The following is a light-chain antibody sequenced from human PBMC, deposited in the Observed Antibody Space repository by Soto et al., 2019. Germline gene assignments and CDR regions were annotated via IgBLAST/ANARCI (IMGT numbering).Light chain of an antibody. J-gene: IGKJ2*01. CDR3: QQSYSTLYT. CDR2: AAS. CDR1: QSISSY. V-gene: IGKV1-39*01. Sequence: DFQMTQSPTSLSAPVGDRVTITCRASQSISSYLNWYQQKPGKAPKLLIYAASSLESGVPSRFSGSGSGTDFTLTISSLQPEDFATYYCQQSYSTLYTFGQGTNLEIK.